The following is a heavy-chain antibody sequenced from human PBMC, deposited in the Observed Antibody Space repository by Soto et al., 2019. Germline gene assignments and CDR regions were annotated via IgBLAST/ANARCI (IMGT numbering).Heavy chain of an antibody. V-gene: IGHV3-64D*06. Sequence: SLRLSCSASGFTFSKYGMHWVRQAPGKGLECVSAISYTGENTYYADSVKGRFTISRDNSKNTLFLQMSSLTAEDTGIYYCVKVAAQDYYYYGTDVWGQGTTVTVSS. J-gene: IGHJ6*02. D-gene: IGHD6-6*01. CDR3: VKVAAQDYYYYGTDV. CDR1: GFTFSKYG. CDR2: ISYTGENT.